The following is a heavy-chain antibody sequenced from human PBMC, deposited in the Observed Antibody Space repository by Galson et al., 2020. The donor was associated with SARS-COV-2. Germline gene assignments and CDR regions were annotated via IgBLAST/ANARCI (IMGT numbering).Heavy chain of an antibody. Sequence: SETLSLTCAVSGGSISSSNWWSWVRQPPGKGLEWLGEIYHSGSTNYNPSLKSRVTISVDKSKNQFSLKLSSVTAADTAVYYCAREPREWLVLNYYYMDVWGKGTTVTVSS. D-gene: IGHD6-19*01. CDR1: GGSISSSNW. J-gene: IGHJ6*03. CDR3: AREPREWLVLNYYYMDV. CDR2: IYHSGST. V-gene: IGHV4-4*02.